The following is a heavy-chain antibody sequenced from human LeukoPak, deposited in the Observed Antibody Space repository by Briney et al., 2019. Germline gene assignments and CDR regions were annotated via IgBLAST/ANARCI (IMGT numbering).Heavy chain of an antibody. CDR1: GFTFSNYW. D-gene: IGHD3-22*01. J-gene: IGHJ4*02. V-gene: IGHV3-7*01. Sequence: GGSLRLSCAASGFTFSNYWMHWVRQAPGEGLEWVANIKQDGSEKYYVDSVKGRFTISRDNAKNSLYLQMNSLRAEDTAVYYCARGSGYYLGHFDYWGQGTLVTVSS. CDR2: IKQDGSEK. CDR3: ARGSGYYLGHFDY.